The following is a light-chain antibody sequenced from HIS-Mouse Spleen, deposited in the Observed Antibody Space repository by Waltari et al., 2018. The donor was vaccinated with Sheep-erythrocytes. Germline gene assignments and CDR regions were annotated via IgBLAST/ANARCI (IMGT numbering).Light chain of an antibody. CDR1: SGPSSYA. CDR3: QTWGTGIRV. CDR2: LNSDGSH. J-gene: IGLJ1*01. V-gene: IGLV4-69*01. Sequence: QLVLTQSPSASASLGASVKLTCTLSSGPSSYAIAWHPQQPEKGPRYLMKLNSDGSHSKGDGIPDRFSGSSSGAERYLTISSLQSEDEADYYCQTWGTGIRVFGTGTKVTVL.